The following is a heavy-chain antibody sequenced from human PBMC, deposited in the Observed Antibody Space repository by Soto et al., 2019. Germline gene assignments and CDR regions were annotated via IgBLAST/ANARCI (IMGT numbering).Heavy chain of an antibody. CDR3: ARERGPIMITFGGVIGLFDP. Sequence: LRLSCAASGFTFSSYAMHWVRQAPGKGLEWVAVISYDGSNKYYADSVKGRFTISRDNSKNTLYLQMNSLRAEDTAVYYCARERGPIMITFGGVIGLFDPWGQGTLVTVSS. J-gene: IGHJ5*02. CDR1: GFTFSSYA. D-gene: IGHD3-16*01. V-gene: IGHV3-30-3*01. CDR2: ISYDGSNK.